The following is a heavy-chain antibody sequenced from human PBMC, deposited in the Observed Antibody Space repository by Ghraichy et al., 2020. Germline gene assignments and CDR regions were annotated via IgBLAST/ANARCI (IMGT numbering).Heavy chain of an antibody. CDR3: ASLGYYDSSGYYPGGAFDI. V-gene: IGHV5-51*01. D-gene: IGHD3-22*01. J-gene: IGHJ3*02. CDR1: GYKFANYW. Sequence: GGSLRLSCQGSGYKFANYWIGWVRQMPGRDLEWMGNIYPGDSNTKYSPSFQGQVAISADKSISTAYLQWSSLKASDTAIYYCASLGYYDSSGYYPGGAFDIWGQGTMVTVSS. CDR2: IYPGDSNT.